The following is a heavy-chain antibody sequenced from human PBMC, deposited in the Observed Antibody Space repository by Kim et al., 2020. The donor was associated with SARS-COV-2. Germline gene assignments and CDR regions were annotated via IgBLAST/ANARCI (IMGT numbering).Heavy chain of an antibody. CDR3: AKDIREAAAGTY. Sequence: YYADSVKGRFTISRDNSKNTLYLQMNSLRAEDTAVYYCAKDIREAAAGTYWGQGTLVTVSS. J-gene: IGHJ4*02. D-gene: IGHD6-13*01. V-gene: IGHV3-23*01.